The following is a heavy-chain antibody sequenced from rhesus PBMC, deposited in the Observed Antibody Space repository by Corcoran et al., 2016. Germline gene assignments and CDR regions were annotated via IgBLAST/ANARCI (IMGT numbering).Heavy chain of an antibody. Sequence: QVQLQESGPGLVKPSETLSLTCAVSGGSISDDYYWSWIRQPPGKGLEWIGYIYGSGGGTNYNPSLNNRVTISIATSKNQFFLKLSSVTAADTAVYYCARSDQYCTSTTCYAAGGDAFDFWGQGLRVTVSS. J-gene: IGHJ3*01. CDR2: IYGSGGGT. CDR3: ARSDQYCTSTTCYAAGGDAFDF. D-gene: IGHD2-2*01. V-gene: IGHV4-106*01. CDR1: GGSISDDYY.